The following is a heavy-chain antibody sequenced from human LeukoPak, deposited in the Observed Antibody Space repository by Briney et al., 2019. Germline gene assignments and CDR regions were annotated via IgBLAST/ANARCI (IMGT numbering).Heavy chain of an antibody. CDR2: ISSSSSYT. Sequence: GGPLRLSCAASGFTFSDYYMSWIRQAPGKGLEWVSYISSSSSYTNYADSVKGRFTISRDNAKNSLYLQMNSLRAEDTAVYYCARDRYSGSHRYFDYWGQGTLVTVSS. D-gene: IGHD1-26*01. CDR1: GFTFSDYY. J-gene: IGHJ4*02. CDR3: ARDRYSGSHRYFDY. V-gene: IGHV3-11*06.